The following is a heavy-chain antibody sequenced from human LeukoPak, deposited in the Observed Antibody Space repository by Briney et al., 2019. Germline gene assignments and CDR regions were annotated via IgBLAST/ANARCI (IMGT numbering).Heavy chain of an antibody. D-gene: IGHD3-22*01. J-gene: IGHJ4*02. V-gene: IGHV3-21*01. CDR3: ARDLLYYYDSSATDY. CDR1: GFTFSSYS. CDR2: ISSSSSYI. Sequence: GGSLRLSCAASGFTFSSYSMNWVRQAPGKGLEWVSSISSSSSYIYYADPVKGRFTISRDNAKNSLYLQMDSLRAEDTAVYYCARDLLYYYDSSATDYWGQGTLVTVSS.